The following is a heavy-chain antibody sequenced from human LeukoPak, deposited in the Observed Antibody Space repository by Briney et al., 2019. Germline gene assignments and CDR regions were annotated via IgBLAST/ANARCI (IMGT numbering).Heavy chain of an antibody. CDR2: IIPIFGTA. CDR1: GGTFSSYA. J-gene: IGHJ6*03. CDR3: ARGAASGDMAYYYYYYMDV. D-gene: IGHD5-12*01. V-gene: IGHV1-69*13. Sequence: SVKVSCKASGGTFSSYAISWVRQAPGQGLEWMGGIIPIFGTANYAQKFQGRVTITADESTSTAYMELSSLRSEDTAVYYCARGAASGDMAYYYYYYMDVWGKGTTVTVSS.